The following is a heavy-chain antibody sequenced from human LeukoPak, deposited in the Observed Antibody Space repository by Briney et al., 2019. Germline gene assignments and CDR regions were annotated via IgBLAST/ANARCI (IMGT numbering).Heavy chain of an antibody. J-gene: IGHJ5*02. CDR2: IWYDGSNK. CDR1: GFTFSSYG. V-gene: IGHV3-33*06. D-gene: IGHD4-11*01. CDR3: AKEKETTAPYNWFDP. Sequence: PGRSLRLSCAASGFTFSSYGMHWVRQAPGKGLEWVAVIWYDGSNKYYADSVKGRFTISRDNPKNTLYLQMNSLRAEDTAVYYCAKEKETTAPYNWFDPWGQGTLVTVSS.